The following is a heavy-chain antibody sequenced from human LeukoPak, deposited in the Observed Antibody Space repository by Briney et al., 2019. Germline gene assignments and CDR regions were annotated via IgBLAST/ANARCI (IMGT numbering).Heavy chain of an antibody. CDR1: GFTFSSYA. Sequence: PGGSLRLSCAASGFTFSSYAMHWVRQAPGKGLEWEAVISYDGSNKYYADSVKGRFTISRDNSKNTLYLQMNSLRAEDTAVYYCARARITMVRGVIRSPIDYWGQGTLVTVSS. V-gene: IGHV3-30*04. CDR3: ARARITMVRGVIRSPIDY. CDR2: ISYDGSNK. D-gene: IGHD3-10*01. J-gene: IGHJ4*02.